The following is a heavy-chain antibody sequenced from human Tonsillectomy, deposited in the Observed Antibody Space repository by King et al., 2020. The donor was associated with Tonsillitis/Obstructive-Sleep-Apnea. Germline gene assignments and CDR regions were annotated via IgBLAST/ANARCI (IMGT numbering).Heavy chain of an antibody. Sequence: QLQESGPGLVKPSETLSLTCTVSGGSISSSSYYWGWIRQPPGKGLEWIGSIYYSGRTYYNPSLKSRVTISVDTSKNQFSLKLSSVTAADTAVYYCASPYYDFWSGYYGFDYWGQGTLVTVSS. J-gene: IGHJ4*02. CDR2: IYYSGRT. D-gene: IGHD3-3*01. CDR3: ASPYYDFWSGYYGFDY. V-gene: IGHV4-39*01. CDR1: GGSISSSSYY.